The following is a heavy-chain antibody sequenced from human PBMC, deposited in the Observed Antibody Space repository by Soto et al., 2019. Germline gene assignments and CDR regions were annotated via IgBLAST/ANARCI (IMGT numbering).Heavy chain of an antibody. J-gene: IGHJ4*01. CDR1: GGSISSSY. CDR3: ARFTGTTPTYAFGY. Sequence: SETLSLTCTVSGGSISSSYWRWIRQPPGRGLEWIGYIYYSGNTNYNPSLRSRVTISVDRAKNQFSLKVTSVTAADTAVYFCARFTGTTPTYAFGYGGQGILVTVS. D-gene: IGHD4-17*01. V-gene: IGHV4-59*01. CDR2: IYYSGNT.